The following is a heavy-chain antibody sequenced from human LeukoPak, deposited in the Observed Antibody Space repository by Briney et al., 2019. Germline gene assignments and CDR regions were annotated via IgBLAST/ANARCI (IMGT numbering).Heavy chain of an antibody. V-gene: IGHV5-51*01. CDR3: AKAMRWRRVYGGNTYNWFDP. CDR2: SYYCDSGT. D-gene: IGHD4-23*01. Sequence: GESLKISCKGSGYSFTSYWIRWGLQLPAKSVESRVVSYYCDSGTYYSPSFQRQVTISADKSINTAYLQWSSLTASDTAVYYCAKAMRWRRVYGGNTYNWFDPWGQGTLVTVSS. CDR1: GYSFTSYW. J-gene: IGHJ5*02.